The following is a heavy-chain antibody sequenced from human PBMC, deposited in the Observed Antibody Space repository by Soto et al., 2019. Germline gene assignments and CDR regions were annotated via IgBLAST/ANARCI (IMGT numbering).Heavy chain of an antibody. V-gene: IGHV4-4*02. Sequence: SETLSLTCAVSGGSISSSNRWSWVRQPPGKGLEWIGEIYHSGSTNYNPSLKSRVTISVDKSKNQFSLKLSSVTAADTAVYYCARYNVDTAMVTYGMDVWGQGTTVTVSS. CDR2: IYHSGST. J-gene: IGHJ6*02. D-gene: IGHD5-18*01. CDR1: GGSISSSNR. CDR3: ARYNVDTAMVTYGMDV.